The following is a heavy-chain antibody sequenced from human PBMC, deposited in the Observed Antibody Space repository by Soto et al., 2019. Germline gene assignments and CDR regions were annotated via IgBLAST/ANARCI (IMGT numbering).Heavy chain of an antibody. D-gene: IGHD6-13*01. Sequence: SETLSLTCTVSGGSISSYYWSWIRQPPGKGLEWIGYIYYSGSTNYNPSLKSRVTISVDTSKNQFSLKLSSVTAADTAVYYCARYIAAAGTREPGFDYWGQGTLVTVSS. CDR2: IYYSGST. J-gene: IGHJ4*02. CDR1: GGSISSYY. CDR3: ARYIAAAGTREPGFDY. V-gene: IGHV4-59*08.